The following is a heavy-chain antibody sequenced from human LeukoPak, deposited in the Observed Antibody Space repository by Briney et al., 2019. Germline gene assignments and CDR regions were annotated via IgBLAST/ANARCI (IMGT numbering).Heavy chain of an antibody. CDR2: ISYDGSNK. J-gene: IGHJ4*02. Sequence: GGSLRLSCAASGFTFSNYAIHWVRQAPGKGLEWVSVISYDGSNKYYADSVKGRFTISRDNSKNTLYLQMNSLRAEDTAVYYCARGYSSSWYPFDYWGQGTLVTVSS. V-gene: IGHV3-30-3*01. CDR3: ARGYSSSWYPFDY. D-gene: IGHD6-13*01. CDR1: GFTFSNYA.